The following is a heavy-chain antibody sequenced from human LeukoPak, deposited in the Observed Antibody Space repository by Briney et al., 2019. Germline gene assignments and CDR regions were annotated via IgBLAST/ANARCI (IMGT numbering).Heavy chain of an antibody. V-gene: IGHV4-4*02. D-gene: IGHD3-10*01. J-gene: IGHJ3*01. CDR3: ARGFYGSGSYSSPGFHAFDV. CDR2: IYHSGST. Sequence: SETLSLTCAVSGGSISSNNWWSWVRQHPGKGLEWIGEIYHSGSTDYNPSLESRVTISVDKSKNQFSLKLSSVTAADTAVYYCARGFYGSGSYSSPGFHAFDVWGQGTMVTVSS. CDR1: GGSISSNNW.